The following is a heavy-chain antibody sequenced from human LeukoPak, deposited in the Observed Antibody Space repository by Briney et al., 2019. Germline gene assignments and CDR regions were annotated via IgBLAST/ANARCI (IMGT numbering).Heavy chain of an antibody. D-gene: IGHD2-2*01. Sequence: ASVKVSCKASGYTFTSYDINWVRQATGQGLEWMGWRNPNSGNTGFAQKFQGRVTMTRNTSISTAYMELSSLRSEDTAVYYCARGPTQVVVLGYYYMDVWGKGTTVTVSS. J-gene: IGHJ6*03. CDR2: RNPNSGNT. CDR3: ARGPTQVVVLGYYYMDV. CDR1: GYTFTSYD. V-gene: IGHV1-8*01.